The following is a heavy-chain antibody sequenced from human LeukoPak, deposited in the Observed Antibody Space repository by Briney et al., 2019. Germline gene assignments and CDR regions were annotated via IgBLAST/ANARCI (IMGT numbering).Heavy chain of an antibody. J-gene: IGHJ6*04. Sequence: SVKVSCKASGGTFSSYAISWVRQAPGQGLEWMGRIIPIFGIANYAQKFQGRVTITADKSTSTAYMELSSLRSEDTAVYYCARHEVWFGELDYYYYGMDVWGKGTTVTVSS. D-gene: IGHD3-10*01. V-gene: IGHV1-69*04. CDR1: GGTFSSYA. CDR2: IIPIFGIA. CDR3: ARHEVWFGELDYYYYGMDV.